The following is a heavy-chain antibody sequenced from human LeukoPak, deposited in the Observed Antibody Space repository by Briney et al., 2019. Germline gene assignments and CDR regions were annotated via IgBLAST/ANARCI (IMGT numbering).Heavy chain of an antibody. V-gene: IGHV4-34*01. CDR3: ACGPGSGSYSVYYFDY. Sequence: PETLSLTCAVYGGSFSGYYWSWIRQPPGKGLEWIGEINHSGSTNYNPSLKSRVTRSVDTSKTQFSLKLSSVTDADTAVYYCACGPGSGSYSVYYFDYRGQGTLVTVSS. D-gene: IGHD1-26*01. J-gene: IGHJ4*02. CDR1: GGSFSGYY. CDR2: INHSGST.